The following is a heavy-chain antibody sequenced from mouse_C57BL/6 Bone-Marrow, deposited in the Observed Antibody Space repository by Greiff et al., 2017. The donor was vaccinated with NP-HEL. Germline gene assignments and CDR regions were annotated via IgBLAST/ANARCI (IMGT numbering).Heavy chain of an antibody. CDR1: GFTFSSYA. CDR2: ISDGGSYT. Sequence: EVQVVESGGGLVKPGGSLKLSCAASGFTFSSYAMSWVRQTPEKRLEWVATISDGGSYTYYPDNVKGRFTISRDNAKNNLYLQMSHLKSEDTAMYYCARDARWEAYWGQGTLVTVSA. J-gene: IGHJ3*01. D-gene: IGHD4-1*01. CDR3: ARDARWEAY. V-gene: IGHV5-4*01.